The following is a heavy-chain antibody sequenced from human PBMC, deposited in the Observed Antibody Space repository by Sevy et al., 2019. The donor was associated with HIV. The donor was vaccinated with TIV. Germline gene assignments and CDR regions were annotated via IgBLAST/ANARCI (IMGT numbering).Heavy chain of an antibody. CDR2: IRSKANSYAT. Sequence: GGSLRLSCAASGFTFSGSAMHWVRQASGKGLEWVGRIRSKANSYATAHAASVKGRFTISRDDSKNTAYLQMNSLKTEDTAVYYCTRGMTTVTIGWGNYYYYYGMDVWGQGTTVTVSS. CDR1: GFTFSGSA. J-gene: IGHJ6*02. V-gene: IGHV3-73*01. CDR3: TRGMTTVTIGWGNYYYYYGMDV. D-gene: IGHD4-17*01.